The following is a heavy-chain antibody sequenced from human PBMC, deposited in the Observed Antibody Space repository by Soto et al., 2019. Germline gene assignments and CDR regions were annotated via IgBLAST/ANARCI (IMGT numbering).Heavy chain of an antibody. CDR2: IYHSGST. CDR1: GCSISSSNW. J-gene: IGHJ6*02. D-gene: IGHD3-10*01. CDR3: ARDLGRITMVRGVTYGMDV. V-gene: IGHV4-4*02. Sequence: QVQLQESGPGLVKPSGTLSLTCAVSGCSISSSNWWSWVRPPPGKGLGWIGEIYHSGSTNYNPSLKSRVTISVDKSKNQFSLKLSSVTAADTAVYYCARDLGRITMVRGVTYGMDVWGQGTTVTVSS.